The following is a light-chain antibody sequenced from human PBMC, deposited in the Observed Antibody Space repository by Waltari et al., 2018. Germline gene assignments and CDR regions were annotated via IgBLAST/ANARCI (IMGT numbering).Light chain of an antibody. J-gene: IGLJ3*02. Sequence: QLVLTQSPSASASLGASVKLTCTLSSGHSSNVIAWLQQHPEKGPRYLMKVNRDGSHSKGDKIPDRCSGSSTGNEHNLTISSLQSEDEADYYCQTGGHGTWVFGGGTKLTVL. CDR3: QTGGHGTWV. CDR1: SGHSSNV. V-gene: IGLV4-69*01. CDR2: VNRDGSH.